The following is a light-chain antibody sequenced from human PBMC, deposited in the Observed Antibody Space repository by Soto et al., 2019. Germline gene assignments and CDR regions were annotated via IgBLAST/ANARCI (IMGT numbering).Light chain of an antibody. CDR3: QQYGSSPPEKT. J-gene: IGKJ1*01. V-gene: IGKV3-20*01. CDR1: QSVSSNY. CDR2: GAS. Sequence: EIVLTQSPGTLSLSAGERATLSCRASQSVSSNYLAWYQQKPGPAPSLLIYGASRRATGIPDRFSGSGSGTEFTLTISRLEPEDFAVYYCQQYGSSPPEKTFGQGTKVEIK.